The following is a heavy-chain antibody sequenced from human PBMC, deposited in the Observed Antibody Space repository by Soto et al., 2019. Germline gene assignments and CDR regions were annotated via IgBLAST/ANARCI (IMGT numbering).Heavy chain of an antibody. CDR1: GGSSSSGGYY. Sequence: SEILSVACTVSGGSSSSGGYYWSRIRKHPGKGLEWIGYIYHSGTTYYNPSLKSRVTISVDKSRNQFSLQLTSVTAADTALYYCARRYGSCFDYWGQGTLVTVSS. D-gene: IGHD5-18*01. CDR2: IYHSGTT. V-gene: IGHV4-31*03. CDR3: ARRYGSCFDY. J-gene: IGHJ4*02.